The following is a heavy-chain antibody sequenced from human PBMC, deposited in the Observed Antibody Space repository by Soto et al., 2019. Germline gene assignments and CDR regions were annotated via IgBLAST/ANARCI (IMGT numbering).Heavy chain of an antibody. CDR3: ARGTFGVVKD. D-gene: IGHD3-3*01. Sequence: ASETLSLTCTVSGGPISSYYWSWIRQSPGKGLEWIGYMYYSGSTNYNPSLKSRVTISIDTSRNQFSLKLSSVTAADTAVYYCARGTFGVVKDWGQGTLVNVSS. CDR2: MYYSGST. J-gene: IGHJ4*02. V-gene: IGHV4-59*01. CDR1: GGPISSYY.